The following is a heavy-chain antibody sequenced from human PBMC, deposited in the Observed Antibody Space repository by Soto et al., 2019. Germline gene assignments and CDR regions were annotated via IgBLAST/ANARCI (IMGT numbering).Heavy chain of an antibody. D-gene: IGHD3-10*01. Sequence: SVKVSCKASGGTFSSYAISWVRQAPGQGLEWMGGIIPIFGTANYAQKFQGRVTITADESTSTAYMELSSLRSEDTAVYYCARRNYYGSGSRSSYYYYGMDVWGQGTTVTVSS. CDR3: ARRNYYGSGSRSSYYYYGMDV. J-gene: IGHJ6*02. CDR1: GGTFSSYA. V-gene: IGHV1-69*13. CDR2: IIPIFGTA.